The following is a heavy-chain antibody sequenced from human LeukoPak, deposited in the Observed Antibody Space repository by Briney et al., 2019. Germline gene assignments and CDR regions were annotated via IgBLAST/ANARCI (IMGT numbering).Heavy chain of an antibody. CDR1: GFTFSSYG. J-gene: IGHJ4*02. V-gene: IGHV3-30*18. Sequence: GGSLRLSCVTSGFTFSSYGMHWVRQVPGKGLEWVAVISYDAKSNYHVDSVKGRFTISRDNSKNTLYLQMNSLRAEDTAVYYCAKDPGYSSGWYSVWGQGTLVTVSS. D-gene: IGHD6-19*01. CDR2: ISYDAKSN. CDR3: AKDPGYSSGWYSV.